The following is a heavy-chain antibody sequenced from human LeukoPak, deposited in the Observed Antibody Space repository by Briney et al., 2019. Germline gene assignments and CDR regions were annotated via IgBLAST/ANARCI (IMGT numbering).Heavy chain of an antibody. Sequence: GGSLRLSCAASGFTFSSYSMNWVRQAPGKGLEWVSYISSSSSTIYYADSVKGRFTISRDNAKNSLYLQMNSLRAEDTAVYYCARDGDYNWNYFDYWGQGTLVTVSS. J-gene: IGHJ4*02. CDR3: ARDGDYNWNYFDY. CDR1: GFTFSSYS. CDR2: ISSSSSTI. D-gene: IGHD1-20*01. V-gene: IGHV3-48*04.